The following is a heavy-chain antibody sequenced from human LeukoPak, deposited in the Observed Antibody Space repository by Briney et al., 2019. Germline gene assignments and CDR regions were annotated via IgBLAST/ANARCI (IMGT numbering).Heavy chain of an antibody. J-gene: IGHJ4*02. CDR3: VLWGDDYGGNGGFDY. Sequence: SVKVSCKASGGTFSSYAISWVRQAPGQGLEWMGGIIPIFGTANYAQKFQGRVTITTDESTSTAYMELSSLRSEDTAVYYCVLWGDDYGGNGGFDYWGQGTLVTVSS. V-gene: IGHV1-69*05. D-gene: IGHD4-23*01. CDR2: IIPIFGTA. CDR1: GGTFSSYA.